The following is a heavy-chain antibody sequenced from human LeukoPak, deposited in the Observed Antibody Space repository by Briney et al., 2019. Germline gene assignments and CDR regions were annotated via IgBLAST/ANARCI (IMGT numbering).Heavy chain of an antibody. CDR1: GGSISSYY. V-gene: IGHV4-4*07. Sequence: PSETLSLTCTVTGGSISSYYWSWIRQPAGKGPEWIGRIYTSGSTNYNPSLKSRVTMSVDTSKNQFSLKLSSVTAADTAVYYCARDLLIRGWLFDAFDIWGQGTMVTVSS. CDR2: IYTSGST. J-gene: IGHJ3*02. D-gene: IGHD3-9*01. CDR3: ARDLLIRGWLFDAFDI.